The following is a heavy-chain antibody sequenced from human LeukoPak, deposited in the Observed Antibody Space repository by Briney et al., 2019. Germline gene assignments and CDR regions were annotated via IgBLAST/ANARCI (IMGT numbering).Heavy chain of an antibody. J-gene: IGHJ4*02. D-gene: IGHD3-10*01. V-gene: IGHV4-34*01. CDR1: GGSFSGYY. Sequence: SETLSLTCAVYGGSFSGYYWSWIRQPPGKGLEWIGEINHSGSTNYNPSLKSRVTISVDTSKNQFSLKLSSVTAADTAVYYCASLRITMVRGMNYWGQGTLVTVSS. CDR3: ASLRITMVRGMNY. CDR2: INHSGST.